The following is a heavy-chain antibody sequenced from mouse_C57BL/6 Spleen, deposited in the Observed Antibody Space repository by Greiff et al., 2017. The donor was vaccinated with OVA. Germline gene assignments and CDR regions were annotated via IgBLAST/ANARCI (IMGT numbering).Heavy chain of an antibody. CDR2: IYPRSGNT. CDR1: GYTFTSYG. V-gene: IGHV1-81*01. D-gene: IGHD1-1*01. Sequence: VQLQQSGAELARPGASVKLSCKASGYTFTSYGISWVKQRTGQGLEWIGEIYPRSGNTYYTEKFKGKATLTADKYSSKAYMELRSLTSEDSAVYFCAMATVVENYYAMDYWGQGTSVTVSS. CDR3: AMATVVENYYAMDY. J-gene: IGHJ4*01.